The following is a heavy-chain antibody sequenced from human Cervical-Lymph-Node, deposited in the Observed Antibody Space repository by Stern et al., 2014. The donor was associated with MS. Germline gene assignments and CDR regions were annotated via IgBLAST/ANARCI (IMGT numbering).Heavy chain of an antibody. D-gene: IGHD3-16*01. Sequence: VQLVESGGVLVKPGGSLRLSCAASGFTFSAYTMHWVRQAPGKGLEWVSYIGSSGGITYYGDSVKGRFIISRDNAQTSLFLQMNSLRADDTAVYYCARWGSGSYLDYWGQGTLVTVSS. CDR2: IGSSGGIT. CDR3: ARWGSGSYLDY. V-gene: IGHV3-21*01. CDR1: GFTFSAYT. J-gene: IGHJ4*02.